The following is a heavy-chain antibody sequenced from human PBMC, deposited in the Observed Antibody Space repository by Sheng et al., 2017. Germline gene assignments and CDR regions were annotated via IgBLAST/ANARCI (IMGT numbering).Heavy chain of an antibody. D-gene: IGHD1-1*01. CDR2: IIPILGIA. V-gene: IGHV1-69*04. CDR1: GGTFSSYA. CDR3: AREGTRGGYFDY. J-gene: IGHJ4*02. Sequence: QVQLVQSGAEVKKPGSSVKVSCKASGGTFSSYAISWVRQAPGQGLEWMGGIIPILGIANYAQKFQGRVTITADKSTSTAYMELSSLRSEDTAVYYCAREGTRGGYFDYWGQGTLVTVSS.